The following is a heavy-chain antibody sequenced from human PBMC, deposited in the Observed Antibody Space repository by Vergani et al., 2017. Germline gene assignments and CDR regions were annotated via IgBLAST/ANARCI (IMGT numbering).Heavy chain of an antibody. V-gene: IGHV4-31*11. J-gene: IGHJ4*02. CDR2: IFYSGTT. D-gene: IGHD2-15*01. Sequence: QVQLQESGPGVVKPSQTLSLTCAVSGGSISSGDHCWTWIRQRPGKGLEWIGYIFYSGTTYDNPSLRSRLTISVDTSQNQFSLKLRSVTAADTAVYYCARERRGGPTDYWGQGTLVTVSS. CDR1: GGSISSGDHC. CDR3: ARERRGGPTDY.